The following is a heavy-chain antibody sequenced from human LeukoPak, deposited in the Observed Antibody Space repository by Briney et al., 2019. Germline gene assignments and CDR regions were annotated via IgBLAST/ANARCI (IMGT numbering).Heavy chain of an antibody. CDR3: AKDSDYPGY. CDR1: GFTFSSYG. Sequence: PGGSLRLSCAASGFTFSSYGMHWVRQAPGKGLEWVAVISYDGGNKYYADSVEGRFTISRDNSKNTLYLQMNSLRAEDTAVYYCAKDSDYPGYWGQGTLVTVSS. J-gene: IGHJ4*02. CDR2: ISYDGGNK. D-gene: IGHD4-17*01. V-gene: IGHV3-30*18.